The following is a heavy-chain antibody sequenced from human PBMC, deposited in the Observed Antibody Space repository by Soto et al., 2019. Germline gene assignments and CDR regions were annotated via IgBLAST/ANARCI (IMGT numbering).Heavy chain of an antibody. CDR3: ARIAARRGGRVDAFDI. CDR2: IYSGGST. J-gene: IGHJ3*02. CDR1: GFTVSSNY. Sequence: GGSLRLSCAASGFTVSSNYMSWVRQAPGKGLEWVSVIYSGGSTYYADSVKGRFTISRDNSKNTLYLQMNSLRAEDTAVYYCARIAARRGGRVDAFDIWGQGTMVTVSS. D-gene: IGHD6-6*01. V-gene: IGHV3-66*01.